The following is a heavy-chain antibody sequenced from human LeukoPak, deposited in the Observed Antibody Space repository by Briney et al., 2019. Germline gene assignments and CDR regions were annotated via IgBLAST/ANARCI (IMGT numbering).Heavy chain of an antibody. CDR1: GFSFSSYS. CDR3: ARYYDLLSGYTRPFDC. V-gene: IGHV3-21*01. D-gene: IGHD3-3*01. Sequence: GGSLRLSCAASGFSFSSYSVNWVRRAPGKGLEWVSSLSSSSTYIYYADSVKGRFTISRDNAKNSLYLQMDSLRAEDTAVYYCARYYDLLSGYTRPFDCWGQGTLVTVSS. J-gene: IGHJ4*02. CDR2: LSSSSTYI.